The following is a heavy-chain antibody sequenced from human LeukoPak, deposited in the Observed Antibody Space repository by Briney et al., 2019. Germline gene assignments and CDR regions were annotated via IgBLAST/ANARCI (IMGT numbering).Heavy chain of an antibody. V-gene: IGHV3-74*01. J-gene: IGHJ4*02. CDR2: INSDGSGT. CDR1: GFTFSRHW. D-gene: IGHD3-22*01. Sequence: GGSLRLSCAASGFTFSRHWMHWVRQAPGKGLVWISRINSDGSGTNYADFVKGRFTISRDNAKNTVYLQINSLRDEDTAVYYCAKEEAGTMIVVVISSFDYWGQGTLVTVSS. CDR3: AKEEAGTMIVVVISSFDY.